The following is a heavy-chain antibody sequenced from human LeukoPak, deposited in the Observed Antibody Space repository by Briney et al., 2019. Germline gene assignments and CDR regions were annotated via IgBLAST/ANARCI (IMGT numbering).Heavy chain of an antibody. CDR1: GGSISRSSYY. CDR3: AGHPRGDYSSSWSYYGMDV. D-gene: IGHD6-13*01. J-gene: IGHJ6*02. CDR2: IYYSGST. Sequence: SETLSLTCTVSGGSISRSSYYWGWIRQPPGKGLEWIGSIYYSGSTYYNPSLKSRDTIYVATSKNQFSLKLSSVTAACTAVYYCAGHPRGDYSSSWSYYGMDVWGQGTTVTVSS. V-gene: IGHV4-39*01.